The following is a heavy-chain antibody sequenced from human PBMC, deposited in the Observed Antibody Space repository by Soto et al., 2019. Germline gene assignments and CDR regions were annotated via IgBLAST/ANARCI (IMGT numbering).Heavy chain of an antibody. J-gene: IGHJ6*02. Sequence: QVQLQESGPGLVKPSQTLSLTCTVSGGSISSGGYYWSWIRQHPGKGLEWIGYIYYSGSTYYNPSLKSRVTISVDTSKNQFSLKLSSVTAADTAMYYCARGRGDIAVAGHSNYYYYGMDVWGQGTTVTVSS. CDR3: ARGRGDIAVAGHSNYYYYGMDV. V-gene: IGHV4-31*03. D-gene: IGHD6-19*01. CDR2: IYYSGST. CDR1: GGSISSGGYY.